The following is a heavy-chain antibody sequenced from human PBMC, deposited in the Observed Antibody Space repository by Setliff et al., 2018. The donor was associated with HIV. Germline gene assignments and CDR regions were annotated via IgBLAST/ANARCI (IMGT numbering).Heavy chain of an antibody. CDR1: GFTFTNYA. J-gene: IGHJ4*02. CDR2: INVDSGNT. V-gene: IGHV1-3*03. Sequence: GASVKVSCKASGFTFTNYAIHWGRQAPGQRLELMGWINVDSGNTKYLQDLQGRVTITKDRSASTAYMEVSNLRSEDMAVYYCARERDSNGYQFDYWGQGTLVTV. CDR3: ARERDSNGYQFDY. D-gene: IGHD3-22*01.